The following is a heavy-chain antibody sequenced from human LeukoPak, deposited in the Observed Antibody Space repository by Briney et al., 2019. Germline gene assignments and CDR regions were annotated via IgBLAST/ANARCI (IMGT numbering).Heavy chain of an antibody. V-gene: IGHV3-21*04. CDR2: ISSSSSYI. J-gene: IGHJ4*02. Sequence: GGSLRLSCAASGFTFSSYSMNWVRQAPGKGLEWVSSISSSSSYIYYADSVKGRFTISRDNSKNTLYLQMNSLRAEDTAVYYCAKDRLLMATALLDYWGQGTLVTVSS. CDR1: GFTFSSYS. D-gene: IGHD5-24*01. CDR3: AKDRLLMATALLDY.